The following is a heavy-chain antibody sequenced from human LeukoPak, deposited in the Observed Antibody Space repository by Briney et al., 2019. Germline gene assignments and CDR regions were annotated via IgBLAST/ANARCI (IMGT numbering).Heavy chain of an antibody. J-gene: IGHJ3*01. V-gene: IGHV3-7*01. CDR1: GFTFSSHW. D-gene: IGHD6-19*01. Sequence: GGSLRLSFAASGFTFSSHWMTWIRQAPGKGLEWVANINQDESERNYVDSVKGRFTISRDNAKNSLDLQMNSLRAEDTAVYYCARYGNGEWLAHYAFDVWGQGTMVTVAS. CDR2: INQDESER. CDR3: ARYGNGEWLAHYAFDV.